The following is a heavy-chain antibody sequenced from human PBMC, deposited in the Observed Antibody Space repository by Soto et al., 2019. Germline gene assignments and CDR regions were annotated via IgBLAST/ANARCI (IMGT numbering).Heavy chain of an antibody. D-gene: IGHD3-9*01. Sequence: ASVKVSCKASGYTFTSYDINWVRQATGQGLGWMGWMNPNSGNTGYAQKFQGRVTMTRNTSISTAYMELSSLRSEDTAVYYCAVGYFDWLLPDIYYFDYWGQGTLVTVSS. CDR3: AVGYFDWLLPDIYYFDY. CDR1: GYTFTSYD. J-gene: IGHJ4*02. V-gene: IGHV1-8*01. CDR2: MNPNSGNT.